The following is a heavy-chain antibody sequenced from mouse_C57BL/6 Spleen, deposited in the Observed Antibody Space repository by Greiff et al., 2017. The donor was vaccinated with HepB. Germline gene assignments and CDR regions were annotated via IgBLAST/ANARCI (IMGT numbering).Heavy chain of an antibody. V-gene: IGHV5-15*01. D-gene: IGHD2-4*01. CDR2: ISNLAYSI. CDR3: AREGGYDYDAWFAY. Sequence: EVQVVESGGGLVQPGGSLKLSCAASGFTFSDYGMAWVRQAPRKGPEWVAFISNLAYSIYYADTVTGRFTISRENAKNTLYLEMSSLRSEDTAMYYCAREGGYDYDAWFAYWGQGTLVTVSA. J-gene: IGHJ3*01. CDR1: GFTFSDYG.